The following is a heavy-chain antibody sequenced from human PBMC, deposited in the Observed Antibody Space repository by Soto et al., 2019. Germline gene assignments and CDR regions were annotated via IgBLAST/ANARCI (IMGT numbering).Heavy chain of an antibody. D-gene: IGHD6-13*01. CDR3: ARGTEPNSSSWLRY. CDR2: ISAYNGNT. CDR1: GYTFTSYG. J-gene: IGHJ4*02. Sequence: GASVKVSCKASGYTFTSYGISWVRQAPGQGLEWMGWISAYNGNTNYAQKLQGRVTMTTDTSTSTAYMELRSLRSDDTAVYYCARGTEPNSSSWLRYWGQGTLVTVSS. V-gene: IGHV1-18*01.